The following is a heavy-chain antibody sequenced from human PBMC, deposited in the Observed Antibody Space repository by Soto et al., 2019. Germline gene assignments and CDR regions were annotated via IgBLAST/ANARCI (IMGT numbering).Heavy chain of an antibody. V-gene: IGHV5-51*01. CDR1: GYGFTRHC. Sequence: AETLKLSCNSDGYGFTRHCFVLELQLPAGSLEWGAVSYHADSGARYSPSFRSRRTISVDISINTVYLQWRSLKASDTAIYFCARHDFVTAPVRGVYFDSWGQGTPVTVSS. D-gene: IGHD3-3*01. CDR3: ARHDFVTAPVRGVYFDS. J-gene: IGHJ4*02. CDR2: SYHADSGA.